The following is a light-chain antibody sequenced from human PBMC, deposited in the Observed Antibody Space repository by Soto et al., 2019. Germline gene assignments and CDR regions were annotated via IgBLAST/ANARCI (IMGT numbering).Light chain of an antibody. CDR1: QGISSY. CDR2: AAS. V-gene: IGKV1-9*01. J-gene: IGKJ1*01. Sequence: IQLPQSPSSLSASVGDRVTITCRASQGISSYFAWYQQKPGKAPKLLIYAASNLASGVPSRFSGSGSGTDFSLTIRSLQPEDFATYYCQQLNSYPQTFGQGTKVAIK. CDR3: QQLNSYPQT.